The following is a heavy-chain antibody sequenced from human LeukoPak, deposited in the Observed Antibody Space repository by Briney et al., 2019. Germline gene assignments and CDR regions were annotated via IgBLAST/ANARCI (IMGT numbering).Heavy chain of an antibody. J-gene: IGHJ4*02. CDR2: TYYRSKWYH. Sequence: SQTLSLTCAISGDSVSSKSAAWYWIRQSPSRGLEWLGRTYYRSKWYHEYAVSVKSRITINPDTSKNQFSLQLNSVTPEDTAIYYCAILRTASSFDFWGQGTLVTVSS. CDR1: GDSVSSKSAA. V-gene: IGHV6-1*01. D-gene: IGHD1-1*01. CDR3: AILRTASSFDF.